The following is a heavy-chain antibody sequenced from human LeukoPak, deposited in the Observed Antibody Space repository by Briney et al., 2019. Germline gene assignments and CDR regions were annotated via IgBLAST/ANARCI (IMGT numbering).Heavy chain of an antibody. V-gene: IGHV3-9*03. CDR1: GFTFDDYA. CDR3: AKGGALGPYYFDY. Sequence: GRSLRLSCAASGFTFDDYAMHWVRQAPGKGLEWVSGISWNSGSIGYADSVKGRFTISRDNAKNSLYLQMNSLRAEDMALYYCAKGGALGPYYFDYWGQGTPVTVSS. D-gene: IGHD1-26*01. J-gene: IGHJ4*02. CDR2: ISWNSGSI.